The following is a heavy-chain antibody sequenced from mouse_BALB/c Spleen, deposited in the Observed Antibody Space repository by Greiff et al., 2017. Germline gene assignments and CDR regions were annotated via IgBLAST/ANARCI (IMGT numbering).Heavy chain of an antibody. CDR2: IYPGNSDT. CDR3: TRIYYDYDEAWFAY. V-gene: IGHV1-5*01. CDR1: GYTFTSYW. Sequence: EVQLQESGTVLARPGASVKMSCKASGYTFTSYWMHWVKQRPGQGLEWIGAIYPGNSDTSYNQKFKGKAKLTAVTSTSTAYMELSSLTNEDSAVYYCTRIYYDYDEAWFAYWGQGTLVTVSA. J-gene: IGHJ3*01. D-gene: IGHD2-4*01.